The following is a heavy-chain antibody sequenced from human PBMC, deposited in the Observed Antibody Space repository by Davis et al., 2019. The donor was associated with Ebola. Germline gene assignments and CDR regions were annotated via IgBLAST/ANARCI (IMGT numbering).Heavy chain of an antibody. D-gene: IGHD5-12*01. Sequence: MPSETLSLTCALYGGSFSGYYWSWIRQPPGKGLEWIGEIKHSGGTNYNPSLKSRVTISVDTSKNQFPLKLNSLTAADTAVYYCARRRDSGYDYGADYWGQGTLVTVSS. V-gene: IGHV4-34*01. CDR1: GGSFSGYY. CDR3: ARRRDSGYDYGADY. CDR2: IKHSGGT. J-gene: IGHJ4*02.